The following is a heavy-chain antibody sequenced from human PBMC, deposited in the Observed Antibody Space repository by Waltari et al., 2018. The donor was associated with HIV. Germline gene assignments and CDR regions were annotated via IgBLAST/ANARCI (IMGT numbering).Heavy chain of an antibody. J-gene: IGHJ4*02. CDR2: FDPEDGET. CDR1: GHPVTALS. CDR3: ATDIRSGWYYFDF. V-gene: IGHV1-24*01. Sequence: QFQVVQSGAEVKKPGASVKVSCKVSGHPVTALSIHWVRQGPGKGLEWMGGFDPEDGETIYAQNFQGRVTMTEDTSADTAYMELSSLRSEDTAVYYCATDIRSGWYYFDFWGQGTLVTVSS. D-gene: IGHD6-19*01.